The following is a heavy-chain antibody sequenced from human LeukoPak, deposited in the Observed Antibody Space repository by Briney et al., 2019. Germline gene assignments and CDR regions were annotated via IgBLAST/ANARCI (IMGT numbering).Heavy chain of an antibody. V-gene: IGHV3-30*03. CDR3: ARAPNYYDTSGPQDY. Sequence: GRSLRLSCAASGFSFSNYGMHWVRQAPGKALEWVTFISHDDTSKYYADSVKGRFTVSRDNSKNTVDLQMNSLTPEDTALHHCARAPNYYDTSGPQDYWGQGTLVTVSS. J-gene: IGHJ4*02. CDR1: GFSFSNYG. D-gene: IGHD3-22*01. CDR2: ISHDDTSK.